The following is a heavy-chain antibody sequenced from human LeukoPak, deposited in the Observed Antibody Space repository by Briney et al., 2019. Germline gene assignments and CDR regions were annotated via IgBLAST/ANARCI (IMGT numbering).Heavy chain of an antibody. J-gene: IGHJ6*02. CDR3: ARATLWFGANYYGMDV. V-gene: IGHV3-66*01. CDR2: IYSDGNT. CDR1: GFTVSNNY. D-gene: IGHD3-10*01. Sequence: PGGSLRPSCAASGFTVSNNYMSWVRQAPGKGLEWVSVIYSDGNTYDADSVKGRFTIPRDNSKNTLYLQMNSLRAEDTAVYYCARATLWFGANYYGMDVWGQGTTVTVSS.